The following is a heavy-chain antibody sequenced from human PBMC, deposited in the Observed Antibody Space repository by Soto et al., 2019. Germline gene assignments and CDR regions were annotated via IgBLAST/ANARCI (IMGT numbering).Heavy chain of an antibody. CDR1: AFTFSSYA. V-gene: IGHV3-23*01. J-gene: IGHJ4*02. D-gene: IGHD3-9*01. CDR2: ISGSGGST. Sequence: PGGSLRLSCAASAFTFSSYAMSWVRQAPGKGLEWVSAISGSGGSTYYADSVKGRFTISRDNSKNTLYLQMNSLRAEDTAVYYCAKETRGYDILTGYYNGGYFDYWGQGTLVTVSS. CDR3: AKETRGYDILTGYYNGGYFDY.